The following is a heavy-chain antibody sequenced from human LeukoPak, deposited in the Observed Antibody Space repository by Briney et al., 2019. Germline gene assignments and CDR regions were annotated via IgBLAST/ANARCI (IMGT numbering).Heavy chain of an antibody. CDR2: IRYDGSDK. CDR3: AKGDTS. Sequence: GGSLRLSCAASGLNFSNYDMHWVRQAPGKGLEWVAFIRYDGSDKYYADSVKGRFTISRDNFKNTLYLQIYSLRTEDTAVYYCAKGDTSWGQGTLVTVSS. V-gene: IGHV3-30*02. J-gene: IGHJ5*02. D-gene: IGHD2-21*02. CDR1: GLNFSNYD.